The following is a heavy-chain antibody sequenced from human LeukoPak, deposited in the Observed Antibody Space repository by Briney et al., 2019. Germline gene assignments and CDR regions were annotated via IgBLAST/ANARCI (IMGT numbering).Heavy chain of an antibody. CDR3: ARDKPPYYYDSSGYLYFDY. CDR1: GFTFSSYS. V-gene: IGHV3-48*01. Sequence: GGSLRLSCAASGFTFSSYSMNWVRQAPGKGLEWVSYISSSSSNIYYADSVKGRFTISRDNAKNSLYLQMNSLRAEDTAVYYCARDKPPYYYDSSGYLYFDYWGQGTLATVSS. J-gene: IGHJ4*02. D-gene: IGHD3-22*01. CDR2: ISSSSSNI.